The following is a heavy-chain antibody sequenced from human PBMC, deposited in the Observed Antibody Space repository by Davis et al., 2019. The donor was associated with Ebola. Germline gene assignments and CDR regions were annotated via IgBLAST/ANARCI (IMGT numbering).Heavy chain of an antibody. CDR1: GDSVSSNSAA. Sequence: HSQTLSLTCAISGDSVSSNSAAWNWIRQSPSRGLEWLGRTYYRSKWYNDYVVSVKSRITINPTTSKNQFSLQLNSVTPEDTALYYCVREVVWGQWLSYGMDVWGQGTTVTVSS. V-gene: IGHV6-1*01. J-gene: IGHJ6*02. CDR3: VREVVWGQWLSYGMDV. D-gene: IGHD6-19*01. CDR2: TYYRSKWYN.